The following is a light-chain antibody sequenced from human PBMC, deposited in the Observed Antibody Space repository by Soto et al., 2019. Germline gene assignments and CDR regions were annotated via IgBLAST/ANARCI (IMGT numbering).Light chain of an antibody. V-gene: IGKV3-20*01. CDR2: GAS. Sequence: EIVMTQSPATLSVSPGEGATLSCRASQGIGDTLAWYQQKPGQTPRLLIYGASSRATGIPDRFSGSGSGTDFTLTISRLEPEDFGVYYCQQYGSSHWTFGQGTKVDIK. CDR3: QQYGSSHWT. CDR1: QGIGDT. J-gene: IGKJ1*01.